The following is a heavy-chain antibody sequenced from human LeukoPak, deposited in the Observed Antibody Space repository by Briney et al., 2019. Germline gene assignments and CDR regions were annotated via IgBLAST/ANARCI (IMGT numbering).Heavy chain of an antibody. CDR1: GYIFAHNG. J-gene: IGHJ4*02. CDR3: AREGEVVPAAPDY. Sequence: ASVQVSCKTSGYIFAHNGISWVRQAPGQGPEWMGWISAYNGDTNYAQNFQGRVTMTRDTSTSTAYMELRSLRSDDTAVYYCAREGEVVPAAPDYWGQGTLVTVSS. V-gene: IGHV1-18*01. D-gene: IGHD2-2*01. CDR2: ISAYNGDT.